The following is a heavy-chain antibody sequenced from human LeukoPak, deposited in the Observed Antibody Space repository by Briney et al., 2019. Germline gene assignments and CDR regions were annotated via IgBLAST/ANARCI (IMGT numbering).Heavy chain of an antibody. J-gene: IGHJ6*03. D-gene: IGHD6-19*01. CDR2: IKQDGSEK. CDR3: ARVVAGGTFLSYYYYYYMDV. V-gene: IGHV3-7*01. CDR1: GFTFSSYW. Sequence: GGSLRLSCAASGFTFSSYWTSWVRQAPGKGLEWVANIKQDGSEKYYVDSVKGRFTISRDNAKNSLYLQMDSLRAEDTAVYYCARVVAGGTFLSYYYYYYMDVWGKGTTVTVSS.